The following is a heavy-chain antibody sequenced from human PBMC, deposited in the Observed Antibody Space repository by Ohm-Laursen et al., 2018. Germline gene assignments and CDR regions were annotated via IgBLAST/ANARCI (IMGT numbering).Heavy chain of an antibody. Sequence: SLRLSCTASGFTFDDYAMPWVRQAPGKGLEWVSGISWNSGSIGYADSVKGRFTISRDNAKNSLYLQMNSLRAEDTALYYCAKDLYTAMPRYYYYYGMDVWGQGTTVTVSS. J-gene: IGHJ6*02. D-gene: IGHD5-18*01. CDR2: ISWNSGSI. CDR1: GFTFDDYA. V-gene: IGHV3-9*01. CDR3: AKDLYTAMPRYYYYYGMDV.